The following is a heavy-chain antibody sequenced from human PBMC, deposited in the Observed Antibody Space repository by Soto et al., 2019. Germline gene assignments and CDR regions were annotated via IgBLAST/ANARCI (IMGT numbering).Heavy chain of an antibody. J-gene: IGHJ4*02. CDR3: ARITHDSSPAAGY. CDR1: GFTFSDYY. V-gene: IGHV3-11*06. CDR2: ISSSSSYT. D-gene: IGHD3-22*01. Sequence: GGSLRLSCAASGFTFSDYYMSWIRQAPGKGLEWVSYISSSSSYTNYADSVKGRFTISRDNAKNSLYLQMNSLRAEDTAVYYCARITHDSSPAAGYWGQGTLVTVSS.